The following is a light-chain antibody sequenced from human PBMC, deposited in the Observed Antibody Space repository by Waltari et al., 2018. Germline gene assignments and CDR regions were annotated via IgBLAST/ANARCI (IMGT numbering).Light chain of an antibody. CDR1: SSDVGGYNS. J-gene: IGLJ2*01. CDR3: CSYAGSYTVV. Sequence: QSALTQPRSVSGSPGQSVPISCTGTSSDVGGYNSVSCYQQHPGKAPKLMIYDVSKRPSGVPDRFSGSKSGNTASLTISGLQAEDEADYYCCSYAGSYTVVFGGGTKLTVL. V-gene: IGLV2-11*01. CDR2: DVS.